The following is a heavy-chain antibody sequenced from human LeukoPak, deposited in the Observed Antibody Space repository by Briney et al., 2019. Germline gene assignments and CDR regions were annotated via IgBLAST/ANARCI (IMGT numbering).Heavy chain of an antibody. D-gene: IGHD2-15*01. V-gene: IGHV3-21*04. CDR2: ISSSSSYI. CDR1: GFTFSSYS. CDR3: AKDRVVVAATDYYYYYGMDV. J-gene: IGHJ6*02. Sequence: GGSLRLSRAASGFTFSSYSMNWVRQAPGKGLEWVSSISSSSSYIYYADSVKGRFTISRDNAKNSLYLQMNSLRAEDTAVYYCAKDRVVVAATDYYYYYGMDVWGQGTTVTVSS.